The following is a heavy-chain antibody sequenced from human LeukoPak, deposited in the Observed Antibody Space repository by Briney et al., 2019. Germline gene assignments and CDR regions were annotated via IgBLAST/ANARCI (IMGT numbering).Heavy chain of an antibody. CDR3: ARGHYYCSSTSCYLTADWFDP. J-gene: IGHJ5*02. V-gene: IGHV1-8*01. CDR2: MNPNSGNT. CDR1: GYTFTSYD. Sequence: GASVKVSCKASGYTFTSYDINWVRQATGQGLEWMGWMNPNSGNTGYAQKFQGRVTMTRNTSISTAYMELSRLRSEDTAVYYCARGHYYCSSTSCYLTADWFDPWGQGTLVTASS. D-gene: IGHD2-2*01.